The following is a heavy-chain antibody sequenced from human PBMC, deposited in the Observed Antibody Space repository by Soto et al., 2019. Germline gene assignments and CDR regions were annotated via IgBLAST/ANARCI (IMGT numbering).Heavy chain of an antibody. Sequence: GASVKVSCKASGYTFTSYGSSWVRQAPGQGLEWMGWISAYNGNTNYAQKLQGRVTMTTDTSTSTAYMELRSLRSDDTAVYYCASDGALERTLYYCMDVWGKGTTVTVSS. V-gene: IGHV1-18*01. J-gene: IGHJ6*03. CDR3: ASDGALERTLYYCMDV. CDR2: ISAYNGNT. CDR1: GYTFTSYG. D-gene: IGHD1-1*01.